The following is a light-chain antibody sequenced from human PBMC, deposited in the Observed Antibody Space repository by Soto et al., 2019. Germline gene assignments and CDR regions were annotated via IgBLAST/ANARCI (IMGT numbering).Light chain of an antibody. J-gene: IGKJ1*01. V-gene: IGKV1-5*01. Sequence: DLQMTQSPSSLSPSVGDRVTITCRASRSISDWLAWYQQKPGKAPELLIYAASTLQSGVPSRFSGSGSGTDLTLTISCLQSEDCATYYGQQYYSFPPTFGQGTKGDIK. CDR2: AAS. CDR3: QQYYSFPPT. CDR1: RSISDW.